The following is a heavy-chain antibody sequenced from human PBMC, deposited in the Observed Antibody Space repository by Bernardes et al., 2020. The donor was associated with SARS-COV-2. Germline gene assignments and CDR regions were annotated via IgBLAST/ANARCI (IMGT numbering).Heavy chain of an antibody. Sequence: SETLSLTCTVSGGSIDEYYWTWIRQAPGRGLEWIGFIFSSATTTYSPSLKSRLTMSADTSKTQFFLRLTSVTAADTAVYYCARGIGYQNGYWYYGLDVWGQGTTVTVSS. V-gene: IGHV4-59*01. CDR3: ARGIGYQNGYWYYGLDV. J-gene: IGHJ6*02. CDR2: IFSSATT. CDR1: GGSIDEYY. D-gene: IGHD6-13*01.